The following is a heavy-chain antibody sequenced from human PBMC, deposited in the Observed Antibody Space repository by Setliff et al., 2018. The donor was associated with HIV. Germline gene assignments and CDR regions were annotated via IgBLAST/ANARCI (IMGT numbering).Heavy chain of an antibody. CDR1: GYTFTSYG. CDR3: VRDKGDSRHFDY. J-gene: IGHJ4*02. Sequence: RASVKVSCKASGYTFTSYGISWVRQAPGQGLEWMGWINTNTGNPTYAQGFTGRFVFSLDTSISTAYMEVNTLRAEDTALYYCVRDKGDSRHFDYWGQGTLVTVSS. V-gene: IGHV7-4-1*02. D-gene: IGHD2-21*01. CDR2: INTNTGNP.